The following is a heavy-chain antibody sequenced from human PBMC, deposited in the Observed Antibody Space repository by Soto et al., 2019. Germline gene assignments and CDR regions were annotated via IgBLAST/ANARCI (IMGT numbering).Heavy chain of an antibody. CDR1: GYTFTSYY. CDR3: AREGYCSSTSCLYYYYYGMDV. J-gene: IGHJ6*02. V-gene: IGHV1-46*01. D-gene: IGHD2-2*01. CDR2: INPSGGRT. Sequence: QVQLVQSGAEVKKPGASVKVSCKASGYTFTSYYMHWVRQAPGQGLEWMGIINPSGGRTSYAQKFQGRVTMTRDTSTSTDDMELSSLRSEDTAVYYCAREGYCSSTSCLYYYYYGMDVWGQGTTVTVSS.